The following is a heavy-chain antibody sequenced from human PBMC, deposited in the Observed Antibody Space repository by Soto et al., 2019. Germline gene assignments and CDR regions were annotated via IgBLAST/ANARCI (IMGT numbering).Heavy chain of an antibody. Sequence: QVQLQESGPGLVKPSQTLSLTCTVSGGSISSGGYYWSWIRQHPGKGLEWIGYIYYSGSTYYNPSHKSRVTISVDPSNNQFSLKLSSVTAADTAVYYCARGRIKNGMDVWGQGTTVTVSS. J-gene: IGHJ6*02. CDR2: IYYSGST. CDR1: GGSISSGGYY. V-gene: IGHV4-31*03. D-gene: IGHD2-15*01. CDR3: ARGRIKNGMDV.